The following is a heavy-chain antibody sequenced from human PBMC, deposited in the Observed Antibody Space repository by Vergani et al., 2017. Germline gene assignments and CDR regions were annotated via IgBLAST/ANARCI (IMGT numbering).Heavy chain of an antibody. Sequence: EVQLVESGGGLVPPGGSLRLSCAASGFTFSSYSMNWVRQAPGKGLEWVSSISSSSSYIHYSDSLKGRFTISRDNAKSSLYLQMNSLRAEDTVVYYCARDWYYHGSGSHPDIYYYGLDVWGQGTAVTVSS. J-gene: IGHJ6*02. CDR3: ARDWYYHGSGSHPDIYYYGLDV. V-gene: IGHV3-21*01. CDR1: GFTFSSYS. CDR2: ISSSSSYI. D-gene: IGHD3-10*01.